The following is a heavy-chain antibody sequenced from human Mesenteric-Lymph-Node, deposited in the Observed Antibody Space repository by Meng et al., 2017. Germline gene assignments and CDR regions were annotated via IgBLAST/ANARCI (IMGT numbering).Heavy chain of an antibody. V-gene: IGHV1-2*06. D-gene: IGHD6-19*01. CDR2: INPNSGGT. J-gene: IGHJ6*02. CDR1: GYTFTGYY. CDR3: ARGNYSSGWYVYYYYYGMDV. Sequence: ASAKVSCKASGYTFTGYYMPWVRQAPGQGLEWMGRINPNSGGTNYAQKFQGRVTMTRDTSISTAYMELSRLRSDDTAVYYCARGNYSSGWYVYYYYYGMDVWGQGTTVTVSS.